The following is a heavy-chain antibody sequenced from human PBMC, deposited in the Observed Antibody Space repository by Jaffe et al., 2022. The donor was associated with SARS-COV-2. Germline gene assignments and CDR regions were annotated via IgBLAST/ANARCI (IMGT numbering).Heavy chain of an antibody. J-gene: IGHJ5*02. CDR1: GFTFSNYE. D-gene: IGHD3-22*01. V-gene: IGHV3-48*03. CDR3: ARGYYYDSSGYSNWFDP. CDR2: ISSGGSTI. Sequence: EVQLVESGGGLVQPGGSLRLSCAASGFTFSNYEMNWVRQAPGRGLEWVSYISSGGSTIYYADSVKGRFTISRDNAKNSLYLQMDSLRAEDTAVYYCARGYYYDSSGYSNWFDPWGQGTLVTVSS.